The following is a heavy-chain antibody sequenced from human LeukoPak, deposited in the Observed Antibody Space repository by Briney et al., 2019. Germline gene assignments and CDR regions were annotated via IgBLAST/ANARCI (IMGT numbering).Heavy chain of an antibody. V-gene: IGHV4-59*01. J-gene: IGHJ5*02. CDR2: IYYSGST. CDR1: GGSISSYY. D-gene: IGHD3-3*01. Sequence: SETLSLTCTVSGGSISSYYWSWIRQPPGKGLEWIGYIYYSGSTNYNPSLKSRVTISVDTSKNQFSLKLSSVTAADTAVYYCERDYYDFWSGWAVGFDPWGQGTLVTVSS. CDR3: ERDYYDFWSGWAVGFDP.